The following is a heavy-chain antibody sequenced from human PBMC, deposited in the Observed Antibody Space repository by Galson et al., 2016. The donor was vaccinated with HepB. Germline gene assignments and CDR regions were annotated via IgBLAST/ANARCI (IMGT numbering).Heavy chain of an antibody. D-gene: IGHD3-3*01. CDR3: ARHSYDFWSGYYFDP. CDR1: GGSISSSSYF. J-gene: IGHJ5*02. Sequence: ETLSLPCSVSGGSISSSSYFWGWIRQPPGKGLEWIGRISYGGCTYYNPSLKSRVPIAVDTSKNQFSLNLPSVTAADTAVYYCARHSYDFWSGYYFDPWGQGTLVTVSS. V-gene: IGHV4-39*01. CDR2: ISYGGCT.